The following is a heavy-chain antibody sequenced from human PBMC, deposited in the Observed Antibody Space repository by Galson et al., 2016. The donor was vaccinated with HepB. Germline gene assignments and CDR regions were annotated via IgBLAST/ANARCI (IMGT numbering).Heavy chain of an antibody. J-gene: IGHJ3*02. CDR1: GFTFSNYA. CDR3: ANESPKNAGGAFDI. Sequence: SLRLSCAASGFTFSNYAMSWVRQAPGKGLEWVSAISGSTGRTYYADSVKGHFTISGDNYKNTLYLQMNSLRAGDTALYYCANESPKNAGGAFDIWGQGTMVTVSS. D-gene: IGHD1-1*01. V-gene: IGHV3-23*01. CDR2: ISGSTGRT.